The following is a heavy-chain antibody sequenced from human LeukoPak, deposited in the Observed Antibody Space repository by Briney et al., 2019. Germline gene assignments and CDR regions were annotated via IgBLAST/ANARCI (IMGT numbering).Heavy chain of an antibody. CDR3: ARGNYYGSGSNDY. D-gene: IGHD3-10*01. CDR1: GFTFSSYE. Sequence: PGGSLRLSCADSGFTFSSYEMNWVRQAPGKGLEWVSYISSSGSTTYYADSVKGRFTISRDNAKNSLYLQMNSLRAEDTAVYYCARGNYYGSGSNDYWGQGTLVTVSS. J-gene: IGHJ4*02. CDR2: ISSSGSTT. V-gene: IGHV3-48*03.